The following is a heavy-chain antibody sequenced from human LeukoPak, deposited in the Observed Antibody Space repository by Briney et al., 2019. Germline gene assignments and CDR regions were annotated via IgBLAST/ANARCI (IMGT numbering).Heavy chain of an antibody. CDR2: ISSGSSTI. D-gene: IGHD3-9*01. CDR1: GFTFSSYS. V-gene: IGHV3-48*01. J-gene: IGHJ4*02. CDR3: ARPYGIDWSIDYFDY. Sequence: GGSLRLSCAASGFTFSSYSMNWVRQAPGKGLEWVSYISSGSSTIYYADSVKGRFTISRDNAKNSLYLQMNSLKTEDTAVYYCARPYGIDWSIDYFDYWGQGTLVTVSS.